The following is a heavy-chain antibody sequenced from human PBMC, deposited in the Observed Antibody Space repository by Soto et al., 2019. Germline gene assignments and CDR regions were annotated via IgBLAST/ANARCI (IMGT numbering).Heavy chain of an antibody. Sequence: QVQLQQWGAGLLKPSETLSLTCAVYGGSFSGYYWSWIRQPPGKGLGWIGEINHSGSTNYNPSLRGRVTISVDTSKDRLSVTLSSVTAADAAVYYCARVGALGSSSCFDYWGQGTLVTVSS. V-gene: IGHV4-34*01. CDR2: INHSGST. CDR3: ARVGALGSSSCFDY. CDR1: GGSFSGYY. D-gene: IGHD6-13*01. J-gene: IGHJ4*02.